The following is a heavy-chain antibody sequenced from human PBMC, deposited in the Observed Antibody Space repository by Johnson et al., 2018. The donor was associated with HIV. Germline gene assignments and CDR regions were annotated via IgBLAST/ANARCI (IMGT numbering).Heavy chain of an antibody. CDR1: GFTVSNNY. V-gene: IGHV3-66*01. CDR2: IYSGGST. J-gene: IGHJ3*02. Sequence: MLLVESGGGVVQPGGSLRLSCAASGFTVSNNYMSWVRQAPGKGLEWVSVIYSGGSTYYADSVKGRFTISRDNSKNTLYLQMNSLRAEDTAVYYCATRDPTYRPGVFDIWGQGTMVTVSS. CDR3: ATRDPTYRPGVFDI. D-gene: IGHD2-8*01.